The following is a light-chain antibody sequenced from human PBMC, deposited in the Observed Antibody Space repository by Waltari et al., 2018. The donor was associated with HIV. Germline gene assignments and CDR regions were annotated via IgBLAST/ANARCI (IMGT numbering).Light chain of an antibody. Sequence: EIVLTQSPDFQSVTPKEKVTITCRASQSIAGYLHWYQHKPDQSPKLLIKYASQSISGVPSRFSGSGSGTDFTLTISSLEPEDAAVYFCQQTSNLPWTFGQGTKVEIK. CDR1: QSIAGY. CDR3: QQTSNLPWT. J-gene: IGKJ1*01. V-gene: IGKV6D-21*02. CDR2: YAS.